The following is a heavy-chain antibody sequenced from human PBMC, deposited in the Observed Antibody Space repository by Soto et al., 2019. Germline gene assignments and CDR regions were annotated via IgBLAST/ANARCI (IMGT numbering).Heavy chain of an antibody. CDR2: ISAYNGNT. D-gene: IGHD1-26*01. CDR1: GYTFTSYG. Sequence: QVQLVQSGAEVKKPGASVKVSCKASGYTFTSYGISWVRQAPGQGLEWMGCISAYNGNTNYAQKLQGRVTMTTDTPTSTVYMELRSLRSDDTAVYYCARASGRSYWFDPWGQGTLVTVSS. V-gene: IGHV1-18*01. J-gene: IGHJ5*02. CDR3: ARASGRSYWFDP.